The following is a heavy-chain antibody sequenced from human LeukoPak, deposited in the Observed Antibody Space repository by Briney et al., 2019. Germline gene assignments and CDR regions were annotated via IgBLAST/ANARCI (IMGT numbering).Heavy chain of an antibody. J-gene: IGHJ4*02. V-gene: IGHV3-23*01. D-gene: IGHD4-23*01. CDR2: IRGSGDNT. CDR1: GFTFSSYA. CDR3: ARGIGGPDY. Sequence: GGSLRLSCAASGFTFSSYAMSWVRQAPGKGLEWLSVIRGSGDNTDYADSVKGRFTISRDNSKSTLYLQMNSLRAEDTAVYYCARGIGGPDYWGRGTLVTVSS.